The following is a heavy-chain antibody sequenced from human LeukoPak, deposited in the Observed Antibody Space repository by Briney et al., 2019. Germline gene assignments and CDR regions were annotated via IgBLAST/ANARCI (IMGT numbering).Heavy chain of an antibody. CDR2: IYSSGGT. Sequence: TSETLSLTCAVSGASVSGSNYYWGWIRQPPGKGLEWIGNIYSSGGTYYNASLQSRVTISIDTSKNQFSLRLNSVTAADTAMYYCAKSGGYGLIDYWGQGTRVTVSS. D-gene: IGHD1-26*01. CDR3: AKSGGYGLIDY. J-gene: IGHJ4*02. V-gene: IGHV4-39*01. CDR1: GASVSGSNYY.